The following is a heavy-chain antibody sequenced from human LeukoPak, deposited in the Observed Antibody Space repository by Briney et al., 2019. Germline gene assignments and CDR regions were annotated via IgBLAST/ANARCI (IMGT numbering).Heavy chain of an antibody. CDR1: GGSISSSSYY. J-gene: IGHJ5*02. V-gene: IGHV4-61*05. Sequence: SETLSLTCTVSGGSISSSSYYWGWIRQPPGKGLEWIGYIYYSGSTNYNPSLKSRVTISVDTSKNQFSLKLSSVTAADTAVYYCARVPITIFGVVDNWFDPWGQGTLVTVSS. D-gene: IGHD3-3*01. CDR2: IYYSGST. CDR3: ARVPITIFGVVDNWFDP.